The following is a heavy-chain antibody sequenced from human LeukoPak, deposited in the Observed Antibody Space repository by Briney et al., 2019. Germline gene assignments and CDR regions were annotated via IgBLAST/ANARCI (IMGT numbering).Heavy chain of an antibody. D-gene: IGHD2-15*01. V-gene: IGHV3-23*01. CDR2: ISTSGRAT. J-gene: IGHJ4*02. Sequence: GGSLRLSCAASGFAFNTYAMTWVRQAPEKGLQWVSTISTSGRATYYADSVEGRFTISRDNSKNTLYLQMNSLRADDTAVYYCARDHCGGGTCYFPLDSWGQGTLVTVSS. CDR1: GFAFNTYA. CDR3: ARDHCGGGTCYFPLDS.